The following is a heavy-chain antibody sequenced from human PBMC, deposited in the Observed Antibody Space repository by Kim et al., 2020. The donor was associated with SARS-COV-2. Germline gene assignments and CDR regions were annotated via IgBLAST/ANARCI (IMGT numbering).Heavy chain of an antibody. V-gene: IGHV1-2*04. CDR3: ARGCGSGALYYYYYCDMDV. CDR1: GYTFTGYY. J-gene: IGHJ6*02. D-gene: IGHD6-19*01. Sequence: ASVKVSCKASGYTFTGYYMHWVRQAPGQGLEWMGWINPNSGGTNYSQKFQGWVTMTRDTSISTAYMELSRRRSDDTPVYYCARGCGSGALYYYYYCDMDVWGQGTTVTVS. CDR2: INPNSGGT.